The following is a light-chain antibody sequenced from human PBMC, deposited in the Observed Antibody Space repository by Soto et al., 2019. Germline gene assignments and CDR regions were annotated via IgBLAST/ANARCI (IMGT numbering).Light chain of an antibody. CDR2: DAS. Sequence: ETVMTQSPATLSVSPGARVTLSCRASQSVSSNLAWYQQRPGQAPRLLIYDASTRAPGIPARFGGSGSETEFTLTISSLQSEDFAVYYCQHYNNWPPWTFGQGTKVDVK. V-gene: IGKV3-15*01. CDR3: QHYNNWPPWT. J-gene: IGKJ1*01. CDR1: QSVSSN.